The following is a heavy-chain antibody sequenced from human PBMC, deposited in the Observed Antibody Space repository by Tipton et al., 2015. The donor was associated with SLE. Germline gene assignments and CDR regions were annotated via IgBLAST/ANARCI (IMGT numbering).Heavy chain of an antibody. J-gene: IGHJ4*02. D-gene: IGHD6-19*01. V-gene: IGHV1-69*06. CDR1: GGTFSSYA. Sequence: QVQLVQSGPEVKKPGSSVKVSCKASGGTFSSYAISWVRQAPGQGLEWMGGIIPIFGTANYAQKFQGRVTMTTDTSTSTAYMELRSLRSDDTAVYYCARDDSGRTYYWGQGTLVTVSS. CDR2: IIPIFGTA. CDR3: ARDDSGRTYY.